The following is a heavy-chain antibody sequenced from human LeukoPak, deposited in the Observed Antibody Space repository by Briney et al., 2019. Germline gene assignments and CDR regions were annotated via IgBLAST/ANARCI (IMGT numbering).Heavy chain of an antibody. CDR1: GFTFSSYA. CDR3: ARGREVQLWAPIDY. V-gene: IGHV3-64*01. D-gene: IGHD5-18*01. CDR2: ISSNGGST. Sequence: PGTSLRLSCAASGFTFSSYAMHWVRQAPGKGLEYVSAISSNGGSTYYANSVKGRFTISRDNSKNTLYLQMGSLRAEDMAVYYCARGREVQLWAPIDYWGQGTLVTVSS. J-gene: IGHJ4*02.